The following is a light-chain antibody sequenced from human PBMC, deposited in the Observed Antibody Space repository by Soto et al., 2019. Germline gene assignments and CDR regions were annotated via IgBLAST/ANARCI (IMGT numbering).Light chain of an antibody. J-gene: IGKJ5*01. CDR3: QQYGSSPIT. Sequence: VLTQSPGTLSLSPGERATISCRASQSITRFYLAWYQHKPGQAPRLLIYGASSRATGIPHRFSGSESGTDFTLTISRLEPEDFAVYYCQQYGSSPITFGQGTRLEIK. CDR1: QSITRFY. V-gene: IGKV3-20*01. CDR2: GAS.